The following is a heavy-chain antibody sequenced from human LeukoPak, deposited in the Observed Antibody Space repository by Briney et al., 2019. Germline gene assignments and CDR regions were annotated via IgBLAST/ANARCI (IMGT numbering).Heavy chain of an antibody. CDR2: INPNSGGA. V-gene: IGHV1-2*06. J-gene: IGHJ3*02. D-gene: IGHD6-19*01. Sequence: ASVKVSCKTSGYISTGYYMYWVRQAPGQGLEWMGQINPNSGGANYAQKFQGRVTMTRDTSINTAYMELTRLRSDDTAVYYCAREAVADHAFDIWGQGTMVTVSS. CDR3: AREAVADHAFDI. CDR1: GYISTGYY.